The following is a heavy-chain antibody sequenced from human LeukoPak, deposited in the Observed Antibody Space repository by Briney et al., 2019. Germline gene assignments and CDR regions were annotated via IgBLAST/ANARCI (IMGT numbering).Heavy chain of an antibody. Sequence: PSETLSLTCAVYGGSFSGYYWSWVRQAPGKGLEWVSVIYSGGSTYYADSVKGRFTISRDNSKNTLYLQMNSLRAEDTAVYYCARAGGCSSTSCYKAGDYFDYWGQGTLVTVSS. CDR3: ARAGGCSSTSCYKAGDYFDY. D-gene: IGHD2-2*02. CDR2: IYSGGST. V-gene: IGHV3-53*01. CDR1: GGSFSGYY. J-gene: IGHJ4*02.